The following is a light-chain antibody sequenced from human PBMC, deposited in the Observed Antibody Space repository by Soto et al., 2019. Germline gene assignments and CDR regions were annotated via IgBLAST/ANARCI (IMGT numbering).Light chain of an antibody. J-gene: IGKJ5*01. V-gene: IGKV3-11*01. CDR3: HQRQDWLLIT. CDR1: LSVSVY. Sequence: EIVLTQSPGTLSLSQGERATLSCRTSLSVSVYLDWYQQKPGQAPRLLISDASNRATGIPARFSGSGSGTDFTLTISSLEPEDFAVYYCHQRQDWLLITSCQGTRLE. CDR2: DAS.